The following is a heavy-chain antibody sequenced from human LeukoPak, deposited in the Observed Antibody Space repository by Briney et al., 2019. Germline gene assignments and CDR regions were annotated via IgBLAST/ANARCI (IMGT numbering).Heavy chain of an antibody. CDR3: ARQGSYFDY. CDR2: IYYSGSS. CDR1: GGSISNYY. V-gene: IGHV4-59*01. J-gene: IGHJ4*02. Sequence: SETLSLTCTVSGGSISNYYWSWLRQPPGKGLEWIGYIYYSGSSSYNPSLKSRVTISVDTSKNQFSLKLSSVTAADTAVYYCARQGSYFDYWAQGTLVTVSS.